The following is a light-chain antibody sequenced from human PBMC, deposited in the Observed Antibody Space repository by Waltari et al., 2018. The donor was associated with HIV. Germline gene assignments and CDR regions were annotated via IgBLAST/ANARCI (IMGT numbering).Light chain of an antibody. Sequence: EIVMTQSPATLSVSPGERATLSCSASQSVSSNLAWYQQKPGQAPRLLIYAASTRATGIPARFSGSGSGTEFTLTISSLQSEDFAVYYCQQYNNWPPFTFGPGTKVDIK. CDR3: QQYNNWPPFT. V-gene: IGKV3-15*01. CDR1: QSVSSN. J-gene: IGKJ3*01. CDR2: AAS.